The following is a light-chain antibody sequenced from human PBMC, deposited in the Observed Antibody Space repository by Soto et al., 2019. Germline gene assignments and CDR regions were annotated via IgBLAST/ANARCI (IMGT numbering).Light chain of an antibody. CDR1: QSVSSSY. CDR2: AAS. Sequence: ETVLTQSPGTLSLSPGERATLSCRASQSVSSSYLAWYQQKLGQAPGLLIYAASSRATGIPDRFSGSGSGTDFTLTISRLEPEDFAVYYCQQYGTSPYTFGQGTKLEIK. CDR3: QQYGTSPYT. V-gene: IGKV3-20*01. J-gene: IGKJ2*01.